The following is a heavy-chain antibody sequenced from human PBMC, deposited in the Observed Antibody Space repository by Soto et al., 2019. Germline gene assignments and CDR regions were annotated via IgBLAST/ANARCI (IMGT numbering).Heavy chain of an antibody. V-gene: IGHV3-7*03. CDR2: IKQDGSEK. D-gene: IGHD6-6*01. Sequence: GSLRLSCXASGFTVSSCAMTWVRQAPGKGLEWVANIKQDGSEKNYVDPVKGRFTISRDNAKNSLYLQMNSLRAEDTAVYYCARDRGSGQLVLHGMDVWGQGTTVTVSS. J-gene: IGHJ6*02. CDR3: ARDRGSGQLVLHGMDV. CDR1: GFTVSSCA.